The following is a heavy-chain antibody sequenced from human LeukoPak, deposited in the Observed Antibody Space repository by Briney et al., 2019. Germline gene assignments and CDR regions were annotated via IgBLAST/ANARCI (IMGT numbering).Heavy chain of an antibody. CDR1: GGSISSSSYY. V-gene: IGHV4-39*01. CDR3: ARIYGSGGSSY. Sequence: PSETLSLTCTVSGGSISSSSYYWGWIREPPGKGLKWIGSIYYSGSTYYNPSLKSRVTISVDTSKNQFSLKLSSVTAADTAVYYCARIYGSGGSSYWGQGTLVTVSS. CDR2: IYYSGST. D-gene: IGHD3-10*01. J-gene: IGHJ4*02.